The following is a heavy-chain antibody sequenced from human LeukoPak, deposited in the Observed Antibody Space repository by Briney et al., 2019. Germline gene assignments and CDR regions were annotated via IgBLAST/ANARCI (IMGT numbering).Heavy chain of an antibody. J-gene: IGHJ4*02. CDR2: IYYSGST. CDR3: AMETVITTLDY. D-gene: IGHD3-22*01. V-gene: IGHV4-39*01. Sequence: SETLSLTCTVSGGSISSSSYYWGWIRQPPGKGLEWIGSIYYSGSTYYNPSLKSRVTMSVDTSKNQFSLKLSSVTAADTAVYYCAMETVITTLDYWGQGTLVTVSS. CDR1: GGSISSSSYY.